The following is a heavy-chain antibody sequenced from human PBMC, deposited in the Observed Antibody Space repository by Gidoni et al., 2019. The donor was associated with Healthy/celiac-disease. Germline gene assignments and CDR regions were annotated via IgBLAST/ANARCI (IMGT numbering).Heavy chain of an antibody. CDR2: IYYSGST. J-gene: IGHJ4*02. D-gene: IGHD2-2*02. CDR1: GGSISSSSYY. CDR3: ARQTAAILIAFDY. V-gene: IGHV4-39*01. Sequence: QLQLQESGPGLVKPSETLSPTCTVSGGSISSSSYYWGWIRQPPGKGLEWIGSIYYSGSTYYNPSLKSRVTISVDTSKNQFSLKLSSVTAADTAVYYCARQTAAILIAFDYWGQGTLVTVSS.